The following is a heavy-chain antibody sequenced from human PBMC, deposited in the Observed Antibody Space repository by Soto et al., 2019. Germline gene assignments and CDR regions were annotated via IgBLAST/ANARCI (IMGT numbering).Heavy chain of an antibody. CDR3: ARDLGSIAAAGYYFDY. V-gene: IGHV4-30-2*01. Sequence: SETLSLTCAVSGGSISSGGYSWIWIRQPPGKGLEWIGYIYHSGSTYYSPSLKSRVTISVDRSKNQFSLKLSSVTAADTAVYYCARDLGSIAAAGYYFDYWGQGTLVT. J-gene: IGHJ4*02. D-gene: IGHD6-13*01. CDR1: GGSISSGGYS. CDR2: IYHSGST.